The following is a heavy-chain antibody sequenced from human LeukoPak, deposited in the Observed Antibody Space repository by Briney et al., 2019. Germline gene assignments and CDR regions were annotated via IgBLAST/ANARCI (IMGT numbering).Heavy chain of an antibody. D-gene: IGHD6-13*01. CDR3: ARQHDSYHYYYVDV. Sequence: SETLSLTCAVSGYSISSGHYWIWIRQPPGKGLERIESLYHSDSIYYNPSLESRVTISVDTSKHQFSLKLSFVTAADTAVYYCARQHDSYHYYYVDVWGKGTTVTVSS. CDR2: LYHSDSI. J-gene: IGHJ6*03. V-gene: IGHV4-38-2*01. CDR1: GYSISSGHY.